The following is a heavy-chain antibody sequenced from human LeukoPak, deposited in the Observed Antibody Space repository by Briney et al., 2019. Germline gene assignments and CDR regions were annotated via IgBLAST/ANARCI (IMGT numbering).Heavy chain of an antibody. Sequence: GGSLRLSCAASGFTFSSYWMHWVRQAPGKGLVWVSRISTDGSSTNSADSVKGRLTISRDNAKNTLYLQMNSLRAEDTAVYYVVSEYSSTSGRGFDMWGQGTGVTVSP. CDR1: GFTFSSYW. J-gene: IGHJ3*02. CDR2: ISTDGSST. D-gene: IGHD6-6*01. V-gene: IGHV3-74*01. CDR3: VSEYSSTSGRGFDM.